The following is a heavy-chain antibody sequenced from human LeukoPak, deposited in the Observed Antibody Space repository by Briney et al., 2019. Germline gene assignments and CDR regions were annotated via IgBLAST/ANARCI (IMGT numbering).Heavy chain of an antibody. CDR3: ARLTGGSREIIDY. CDR1: GYTFTGYY. V-gene: IGHV1-2*02. CDR2: INPNSGGT. Sequence: GASVKVSCKASGYTFTGYYMHWVRQAPGQGLEWMGWINPNSGGTNYAPKFQGRVTMTRDTSISTAYMELSRLRSDDTAVYYCARLTGGSREIIDYWGQGTLVTVSS. D-gene: IGHD1-26*01. J-gene: IGHJ4*02.